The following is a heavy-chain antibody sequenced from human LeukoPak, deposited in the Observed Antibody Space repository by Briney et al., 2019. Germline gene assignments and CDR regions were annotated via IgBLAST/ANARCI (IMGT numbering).Heavy chain of an antibody. CDR3: ARVDRVSPMVRGYYIDY. Sequence: GASVKVSCKASGYTFTGYYMHWVRQAPGQGLEWMGWINPNSGGTNYAQKFQGRVTMTRDTSISTAYMELSRLRSDDTAVYYCARVDRVSPMVRGYYIDYWGQGTLVTVSS. J-gene: IGHJ4*02. CDR2: INPNSGGT. V-gene: IGHV1-2*02. D-gene: IGHD3-10*01. CDR1: GYTFTGYY.